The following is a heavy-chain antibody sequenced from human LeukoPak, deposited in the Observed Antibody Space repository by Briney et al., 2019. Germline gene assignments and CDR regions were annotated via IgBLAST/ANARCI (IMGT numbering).Heavy chain of an antibody. CDR3: ARGGDGVYSSYYMDV. J-gene: IGHJ6*03. D-gene: IGHD4-17*01. CDR2: MNPNSGNT. V-gene: IGHV1-8*03. CDR1: GSPFASYD. Sequence: APVKVSCKAFGSPFASYDINGGGQAIGKGFGWMGWMNPNSGNTGYAQKFQGRVTITRNSSISTAYMELSSLRSEDTAVYYCARGGDGVYSSYYMDVWGKGTTVTVSS.